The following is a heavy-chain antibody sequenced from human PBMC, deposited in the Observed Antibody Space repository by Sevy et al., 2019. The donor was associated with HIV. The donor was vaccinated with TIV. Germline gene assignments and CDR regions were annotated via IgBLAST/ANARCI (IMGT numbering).Heavy chain of an antibody. CDR2: IWYDGSNK. J-gene: IGHJ4*02. D-gene: IGHD6-13*01. CDR1: GFTFSSYG. Sequence: GGSLRLSCAASGFTFSSYGMHWVRQAPGKGLEWVAVIWYDGSNKYYADSVKGRFTISRDNSKNTLYLQMNSLGAEDTAVYYCARGGGAAAGTFDYWGQGTLVTVSS. V-gene: IGHV3-33*01. CDR3: ARGGGAAAGTFDY.